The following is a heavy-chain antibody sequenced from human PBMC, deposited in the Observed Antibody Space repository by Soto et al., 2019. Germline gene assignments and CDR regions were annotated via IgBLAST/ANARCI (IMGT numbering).Heavy chain of an antibody. CDR2: ISPFFGTT. D-gene: IGHD2-21*02. Sequence: QVHLVQSGADGRKSGSSVRVSCTASGGGTLSNDAISWVRQAPGQGLEWLGRISPFFGTTDHSQSFQVRLTMTADASTGTVYMDLRSLTSDDTAVYYCAREVVTETTWGSFDSWGQGTLVTVSS. J-gene: IGHJ4*02. CDR3: AREVVTETTWGSFDS. CDR1: GGGTLSNDA. V-gene: IGHV1-69*01.